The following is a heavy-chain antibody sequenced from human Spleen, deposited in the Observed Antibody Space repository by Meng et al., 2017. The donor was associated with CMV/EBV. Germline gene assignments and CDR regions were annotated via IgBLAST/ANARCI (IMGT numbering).Heavy chain of an antibody. V-gene: IGHV3-11*04. J-gene: IGHJ4*02. D-gene: IGHD6-6*01. CDR1: GFTFSDYY. Sequence: GESLKISCAASGFTFSDYYMNWVRQAPGKGLEWVSYISTSGATMYNADSVKGRFTISRDDAKHSLYLQMHSLRAEDTGVYYCAARFDYWGQGTLVTVSS. CDR2: ISTSGATM. CDR3: AARFDY.